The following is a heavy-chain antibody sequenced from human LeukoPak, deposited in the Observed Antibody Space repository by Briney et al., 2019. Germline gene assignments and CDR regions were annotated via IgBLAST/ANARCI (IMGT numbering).Heavy chain of an antibody. J-gene: IGHJ3*02. CDR1: GFAFSSFD. Sequence: PGGSLRLSCAASGFAFSSFDMLGVRQSPRKGLEWVARILTNGDTDYGASVEGRFTISRENAKSYVYLQMNSLRDGDTAVYYCARDRFGERTFEKWGQGTMVTVSS. D-gene: IGHD3-10*01. CDR3: ARDRFGERTFEK. CDR2: ILTNGDT. V-gene: IGHV3-13*01.